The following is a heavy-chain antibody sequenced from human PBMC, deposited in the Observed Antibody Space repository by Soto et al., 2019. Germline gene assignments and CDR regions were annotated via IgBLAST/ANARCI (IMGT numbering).Heavy chain of an antibody. CDR1: GGSINSGGYC. CDR2: ISYGGST. CDR3: SRGILV. D-gene: IGHD5-18*01. J-gene: IGHJ4*02. V-gene: IGHV4-31*03. Sequence: QVQLQESGPGLVKPSQTLSLTCTVSGGSINSGGYCWSWIRQHPGKGLDWIGCISYGGSTSYNPSLTSRVTISVDTSKNQFSLKLTSVNAADTAVYYCSRGILVWGQGALITVSS.